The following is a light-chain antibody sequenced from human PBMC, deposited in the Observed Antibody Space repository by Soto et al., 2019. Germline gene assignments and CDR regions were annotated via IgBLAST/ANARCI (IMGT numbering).Light chain of an antibody. Sequence: EVVLTQSPATLSVSPGDRATLSCRASQYIGSAVAWYHQRSGQAPRLLIFDASIRVPTTPARFSGSVSGTEFTLTINRLEPEDSAVYYCQQYGTSPPITFGQGTRLEIK. V-gene: IGKV3-15*01. J-gene: IGKJ5*01. CDR1: QYIGSA. CDR2: DAS. CDR3: QQYGTSPPIT.